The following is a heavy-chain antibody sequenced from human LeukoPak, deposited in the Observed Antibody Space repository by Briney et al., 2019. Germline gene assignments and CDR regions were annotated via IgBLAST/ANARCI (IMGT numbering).Heavy chain of an antibody. J-gene: IGHJ4*02. CDR2: IYYSGST. V-gene: IGHV4-59*01. Sequence: SETLSLTCTVSGGSISSYYWSWIRQPPGKGLEWIGYIYYSGSTNYNPSLKSRVTISVDTSKNQFSLKLSSVTAADTAVYYCARHMRIGHTDMVFDYWGQGTLVTVSS. CDR3: ARHMRIGHTDMVFDY. D-gene: IGHD5-18*01. CDR1: GGSISSYY.